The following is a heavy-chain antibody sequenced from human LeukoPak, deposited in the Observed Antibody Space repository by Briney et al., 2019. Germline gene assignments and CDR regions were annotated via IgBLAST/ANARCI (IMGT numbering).Heavy chain of an antibody. CDR1: GGSFSGYY. V-gene: IGHV4-34*01. Sequence: SETLSLTCAVYGGSFSGYYWSWIRQPPGKGLEWIGEINHSGSTNYNPSLKSRVTISVDTSKNQFSLKLSSVTAADTAVYYCARDALDIVATAGGNWFDPWGQGTLVTVSS. J-gene: IGHJ5*02. CDR2: INHSGST. D-gene: IGHD5-12*01. CDR3: ARDALDIVATAGGNWFDP.